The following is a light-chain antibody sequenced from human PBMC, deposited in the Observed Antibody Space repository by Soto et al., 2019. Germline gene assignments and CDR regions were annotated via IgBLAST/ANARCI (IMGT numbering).Light chain of an antibody. J-gene: IGKJ1*01. V-gene: IGKV3-20*01. CDR3: QHYDYSTAT. CDR2: GAS. CDR1: QSVSSNL. Sequence: EIVLTQAPGTLSFYPGERATLSCRASQSVSSNLVAWYQQKPGQAPRLFIYGASSRATGIPDRFSGSGSGTDFTLTISRLEPEDFAVYYCQHYDYSTATFGQGTKVEIK.